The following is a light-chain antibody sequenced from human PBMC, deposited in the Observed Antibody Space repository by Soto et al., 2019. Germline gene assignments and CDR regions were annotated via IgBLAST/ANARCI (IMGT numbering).Light chain of an antibody. CDR2: DNN. J-gene: IGLJ3*02. V-gene: IGLV1-51*01. Sequence: QSVLTQPPSVSAAPGQKVTISCSGTSFNIGNNYVSWYQHLPGTAPKLLIYDNNKRPSGVPDRFSGSKSGTSATLGITGLQTGDEADYYCGTWDSSLSAWVFGGGTQLTVL. CDR1: SFNIGNNY. CDR3: GTWDSSLSAWV.